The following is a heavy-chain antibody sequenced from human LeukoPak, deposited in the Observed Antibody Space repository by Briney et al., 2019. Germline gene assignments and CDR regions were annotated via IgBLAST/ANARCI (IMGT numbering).Heavy chain of an antibody. CDR3: ARDIPSGLELPADAFDI. J-gene: IGHJ3*02. Sequence: SVTVSCKASGGTFSSYAISWVRQAPGQGLEWMGGIIPIFGTANYAQKFQGRVTITADESTSTAYMELSSLRSEDTAVYYCARDIPSGLELPADAFDIWGQGTMVTVSS. D-gene: IGHD1-7*01. CDR1: GGTFSSYA. CDR2: IIPIFGTA. V-gene: IGHV1-69*13.